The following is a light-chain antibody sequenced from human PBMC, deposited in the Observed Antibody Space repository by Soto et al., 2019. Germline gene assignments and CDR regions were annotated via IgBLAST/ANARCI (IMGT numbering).Light chain of an antibody. CDR3: QQYGTSPPGYT. CDR2: GAS. J-gene: IGKJ2*01. V-gene: IGKV1-5*01. CDR1: ESISSW. Sequence: DIQMTQSPSTLSASIGDRVVITCRASESISSWLAWYQQKPGKAPKLLIYGASSRASGIPDRFSGSGSGTDFTLTISRLEPEDFAVYYCQQYGTSPPGYTFGQGTKLEI.